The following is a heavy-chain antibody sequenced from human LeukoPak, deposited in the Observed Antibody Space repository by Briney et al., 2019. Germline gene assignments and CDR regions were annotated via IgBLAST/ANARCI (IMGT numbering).Heavy chain of an antibody. CDR1: GYSFTSYW. D-gene: IGHD3-16*01. V-gene: IGHV5-51*01. Sequence: PGESLKISCKGSGYSFTSYWIGWVRQMPGKGLEWMGIIYPGDSDTRYSPSFQGQVTISADKSISTAYLQWSSLKASDTAMYYCATFESPRLGPGDVIDAFDIWGQGTMVTVSS. CDR2: IYPGDSDT. J-gene: IGHJ3*02. CDR3: ATFESPRLGPGDVIDAFDI.